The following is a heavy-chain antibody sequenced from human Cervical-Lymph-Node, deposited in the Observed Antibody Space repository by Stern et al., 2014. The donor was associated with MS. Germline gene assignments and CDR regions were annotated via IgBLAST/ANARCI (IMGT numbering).Heavy chain of an antibody. CDR3: ARERKVERSARVFVSFDV. Sequence: QVQLQQWGAGLLRPSETLSLTCAVHGASFTDNYWSWIRQTPGKGLEWIGEIHHSGKTHHNPSRMSRVTLSVDTSKTQCSLKLNSVTAADTAVYYCARERKVERSARVFVSFDVWGQGTLLTVSS. J-gene: IGHJ3*01. V-gene: IGHV4-34*01. CDR1: GASFTDNY. CDR2: IHHSGKT. D-gene: IGHD1-1*01.